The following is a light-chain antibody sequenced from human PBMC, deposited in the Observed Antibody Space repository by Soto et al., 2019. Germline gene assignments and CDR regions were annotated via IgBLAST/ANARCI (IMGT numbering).Light chain of an antibody. CDR2: EDN. Sequence: NFMLTQPHSVSESPGKTVTISCTRSSGSIASNYVLWYQQRPGSAPTTVIYEDNQRPSGVPDRFSGSIDSSSNSASLTISGLKTEDEADYYCQSYDSSNHGVFGGGTKVTVL. CDR1: SGSIASNY. CDR3: QSYDSSNHGV. J-gene: IGLJ3*02. V-gene: IGLV6-57*04.